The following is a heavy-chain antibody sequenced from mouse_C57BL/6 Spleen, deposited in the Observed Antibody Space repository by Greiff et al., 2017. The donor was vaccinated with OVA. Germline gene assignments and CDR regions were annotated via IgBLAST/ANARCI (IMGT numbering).Heavy chain of an antibody. J-gene: IGHJ4*01. CDR1: GFTFSDYG. D-gene: IGHD3-2*02. CDR2: ISSGSSTI. Sequence: EVQRVEPGGGLVKPGGSLKLSCAASGFTFSDYGMHWVRQAPEKGLEWVAYISSGSSTIYYADTVKGRFTISRDNAKNTLFLQMTSLRSEDTAMYYCAREGGQLRLYYYAMDYWGQGTSVTVSS. V-gene: IGHV5-17*01. CDR3: AREGGQLRLYYYAMDY.